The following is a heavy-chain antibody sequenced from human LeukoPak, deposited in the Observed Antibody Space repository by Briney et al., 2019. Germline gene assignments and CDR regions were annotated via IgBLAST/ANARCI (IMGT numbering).Heavy chain of an antibody. CDR3: ARDYSYGTAIDY. Sequence: ASVKVSCKASGYTFTSYGISWVRQAPGQGREWVGWISAYNGNTNYAQKLQGRVTMTTDTSTSTAYMELRSLRSDDTAVYYCARDYSYGTAIDYWGQGTLVTVSS. V-gene: IGHV1-18*01. J-gene: IGHJ4*02. D-gene: IGHD5-18*01. CDR1: GYTFTSYG. CDR2: ISAYNGNT.